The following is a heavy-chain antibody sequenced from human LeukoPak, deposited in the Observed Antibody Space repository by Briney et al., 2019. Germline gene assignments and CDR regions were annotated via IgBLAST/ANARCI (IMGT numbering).Heavy chain of an antibody. Sequence: ASVKVSCKASGGTLSTFAISRVRQAPGQGLEWMGGIIPIFGATNYAQNFQGRVSFTTDESTSTAYMELSSLRSDDTAVYYCSRGVVVVTDYYYYYMDVWGRGTTVTVSS. V-gene: IGHV1-69*05. CDR1: GGTLSTFA. CDR3: SRGVVVVTDYYYYYMDV. CDR2: IIPIFGAT. D-gene: IGHD3-22*01. J-gene: IGHJ6*03.